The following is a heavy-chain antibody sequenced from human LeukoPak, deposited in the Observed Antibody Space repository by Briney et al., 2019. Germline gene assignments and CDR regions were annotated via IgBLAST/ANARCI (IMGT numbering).Heavy chain of an antibody. CDR2: ISGSGGST. V-gene: IGHV3-23*01. Sequence: GGSRRLSCAASGFTFSSFSMNWVRQAPGTGLEWVSTISGSGGSTYYADSVKGRFTISKDNSKGTLYLQMNSLRAEDTATYYCAKLVADYLSSDLYFDSWGQGTLVTVSS. J-gene: IGHJ4*02. CDR3: AKLVADYLSSDLYFDS. CDR1: GFTFSSFS. D-gene: IGHD3-16*01.